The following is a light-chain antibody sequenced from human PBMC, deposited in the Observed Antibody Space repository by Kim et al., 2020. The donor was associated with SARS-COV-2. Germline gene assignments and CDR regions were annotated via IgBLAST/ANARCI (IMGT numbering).Light chain of an antibody. V-gene: IGLV1-40*01. CDR1: SSNIGAHYD. CDR2: GNS. CDR3: QSYDSSLSGWV. Sequence: QSVLTQPPSVSGAPGQRVTISCTGSSSNIGAHYDLHWYQQLPGTAPKLLIYGNSNRPSGVPDRFSGSKSGTSASLAITGLQAEDEADYYCQSYDSSLSGWVFGGGTQLTVL. J-gene: IGLJ3*02.